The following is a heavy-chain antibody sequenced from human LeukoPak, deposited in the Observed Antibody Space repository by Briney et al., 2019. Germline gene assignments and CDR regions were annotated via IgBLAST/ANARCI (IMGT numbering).Heavy chain of an antibody. D-gene: IGHD5-12*01. J-gene: IGHJ6*03. CDR3: ARILATITWHYYYYYMDV. CDR2: IKQDGSEK. V-gene: IGHV3-7*01. CDR1: GFTFSSYW. Sequence: GGSLRLSCAASGFTFSSYWMSWVRQAPGKGLEGVANIKQDGSEKYYVDSVKGRFTISRDNAKNSLYLQMNSLRAEETAVYYCARILATITWHYYYYYMDVWGKGTTVTVSS.